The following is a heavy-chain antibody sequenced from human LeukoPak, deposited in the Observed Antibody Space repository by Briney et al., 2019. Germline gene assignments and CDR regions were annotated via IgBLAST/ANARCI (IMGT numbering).Heavy chain of an antibody. D-gene: IGHD3-10*01. CDR2: VIPMFGAA. CDR1: VGTFTSYV. Sequence: SVKLSCKASVGTFTSYVISWVRHAPGQGLEWMGMVIPMFGAANYVQKLQGRLKITTDEPTSTAHIELSSLRPEDTAMYYCAIIYGSETWFDPWGERTLVTVSS. V-gene: IGHV1-69*05. CDR3: AIIYGSETWFDP. J-gene: IGHJ5*02.